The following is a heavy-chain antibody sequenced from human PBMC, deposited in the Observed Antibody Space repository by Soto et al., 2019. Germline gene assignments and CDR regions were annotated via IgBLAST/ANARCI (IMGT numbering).Heavy chain of an antibody. V-gene: IGHV3-23*01. D-gene: IGHD4-17*01. J-gene: IGHJ4*02. CDR2: ISGGGGST. CDR1: GLTFSRFA. CDR3: TKFVFYGDSLVEY. Sequence: EVQLLESGGDLVQSGGSLRLSCVASGLTFSRFALSWVRQSPGKGLEWVSAISGGGGSTYYADSVKGRFTVSRDNSKNTLYLQMNTLRSEDTAVYYCTKFVFYGDSLVEYWGQGTLVTVSS.